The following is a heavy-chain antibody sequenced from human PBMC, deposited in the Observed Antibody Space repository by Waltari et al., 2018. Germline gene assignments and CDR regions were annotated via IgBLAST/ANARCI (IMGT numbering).Heavy chain of an antibody. CDR3: ARHRNPSSYGPYWYFDL. CDR1: GGSISSSSYY. CDR2: IYYSGST. V-gene: IGHV4-39*01. D-gene: IGHD5-18*01. Sequence: QLQLQESGPGLVKPSETLSLTCTVSGGSISSSSYYWGWIRQPPGKGLEWIGSIYYSGSTYYNPSLKSRVTRSVDTSKNQFSLKLSSVTAADTAVYYCARHRNPSSYGPYWYFDLWGRGTLVTVSS. J-gene: IGHJ2*01.